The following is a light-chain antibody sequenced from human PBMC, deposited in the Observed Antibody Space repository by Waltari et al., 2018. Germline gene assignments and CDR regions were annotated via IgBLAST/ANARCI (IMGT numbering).Light chain of an antibody. Sequence: DIVMTQSPDSLAVSLGERATINCRSSQSVLYSSNSKNYLAWYQQKPGQPPKLLIYWASTRESGVPDRFSGSGSGTDFTLTISSLQAEDVAVYYGQQYYSTPPTFGGGTKVEIK. V-gene: IGKV4-1*01. J-gene: IGKJ4*01. CDR2: WAS. CDR3: QQYYSTPPT. CDR1: QSVLYSSNSKNY.